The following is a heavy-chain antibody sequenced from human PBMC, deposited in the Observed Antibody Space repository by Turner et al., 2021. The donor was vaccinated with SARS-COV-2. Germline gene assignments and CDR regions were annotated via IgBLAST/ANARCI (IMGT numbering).Heavy chain of an antibody. D-gene: IGHD1-26*01. CDR3: AREESGSVGAYGMDV. J-gene: IGHJ6*02. Sequence: EVQLVESGGGLVPPGGSLRLYCAASGFTFSSYWMNWVRQAPGTGLEWVANIKQDGSEKYYVDSVKGRFTISRDNAKNALYLQMNSLRAEDTAVYYCAREESGSVGAYGMDVWGQGTTVTVSS. V-gene: IGHV3-7*03. CDR2: IKQDGSEK. CDR1: GFTFSSYW.